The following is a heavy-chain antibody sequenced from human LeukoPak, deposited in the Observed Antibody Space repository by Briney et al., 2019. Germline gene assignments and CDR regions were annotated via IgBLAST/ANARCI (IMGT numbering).Heavy chain of an antibody. Sequence: GGSLRLSCSASGFTFSSYAMHWVRQAPGKGLEYVSAIRPNGGSTYYADSVKGRFTISRDNSKNTLYLQMSSLRAEDTAVYYCARGLNAGPDDYVWGSLKAWGQGTLVSVSS. CDR2: IRPNGGST. V-gene: IGHV3-64D*06. CDR1: GFTFSSYA. D-gene: IGHD3-16*01. CDR3: ARGLNAGPDDYVWGSLKA. J-gene: IGHJ4*02.